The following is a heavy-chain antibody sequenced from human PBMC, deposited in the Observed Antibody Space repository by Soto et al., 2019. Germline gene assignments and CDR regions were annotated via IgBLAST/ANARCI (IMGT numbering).Heavy chain of an antibody. CDR2: IIPILGIT. CDR3: ARDDSGFSGSHYIDYFNY. V-gene: IGHV1-69*04. Sequence: ASVKVSCKASGGTFSSYTISWVRQAPGQGLEWMGRIIPILGITNYSENFQGRVTITGDKSADTVYMQLSSLTSEDTAVYYCARDDSGFSGSHYIDYFNYWGQGALVTVSS. D-gene: IGHD1-26*01. CDR1: GGTFSSYT. J-gene: IGHJ4*02.